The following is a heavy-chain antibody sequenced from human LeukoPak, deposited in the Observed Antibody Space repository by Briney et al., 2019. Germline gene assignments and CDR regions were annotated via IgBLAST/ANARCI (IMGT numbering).Heavy chain of an antibody. V-gene: IGHV1-18*01. D-gene: IGHD2-15*01. CDR1: VYTFTSYG. Sequence: ASVKVSCKASVYTFTSYGISWVRQAPGQGLEWMGWISAYNGNTNYAQKLQGRVTMTTDTSTSTAYMELRSLRSDDTAVYYCARVEYCSGGSCYSFVYWGQGTLVTVSS. CDR3: ARVEYCSGGSCYSFVY. CDR2: ISAYNGNT. J-gene: IGHJ4*02.